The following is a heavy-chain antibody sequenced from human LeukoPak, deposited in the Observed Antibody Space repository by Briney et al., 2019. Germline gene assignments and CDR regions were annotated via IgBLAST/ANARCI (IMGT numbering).Heavy chain of an antibody. CDR3: ARDIGIYCYFGMDV. CDR1: GFTFSSYW. CDR2: IKQDGSEK. J-gene: IGHJ6*02. D-gene: IGHD2/OR15-2a*01. V-gene: IGHV3-7*04. Sequence: PGGSLRLSCAASGFTFSSYWMSWVRQAPGKGLEWLANIKQDGSEKYYVDSVKGRFTISRDNAKNSLYLEMNSLRAEDTAVYYCARDIGIYCYFGMDVWGQGTTVTVSS.